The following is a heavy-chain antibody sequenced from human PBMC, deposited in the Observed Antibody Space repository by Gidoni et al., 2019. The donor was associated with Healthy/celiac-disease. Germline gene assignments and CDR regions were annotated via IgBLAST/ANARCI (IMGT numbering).Heavy chain of an antibody. CDR1: GFTFSSYS. D-gene: IGHD6-19*01. CDR3: ATSHLSSGWLRHY. V-gene: IGHV3-48*02. J-gene: IGHJ4*02. Sequence: EVQLVESGGGLVQPGGSLRLSCAASGFTFSSYSMNWVRQAPGKGLEWVSYISSSSSTIYYADSVKGRFTISRDNAKNSLYLQMNSLRDEDTAVYYCATSHLSSGWLRHYWGQGTLVTVSS. CDR2: ISSSSSTI.